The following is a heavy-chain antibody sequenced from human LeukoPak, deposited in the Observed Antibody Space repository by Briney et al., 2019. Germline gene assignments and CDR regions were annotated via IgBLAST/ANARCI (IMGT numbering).Heavy chain of an antibody. Sequence: SETLSLTCTVSGYSISISSSYYWGWIRQPPGKGLEWIGSIHHSGNTYYNPSLKSRVTISVDTSKSQFSLKLSSATAADTAVYYCARELAVGAQSAFDIWGQGTMVTVSS. CDR1: GYSISISSSYY. J-gene: IGHJ3*02. CDR3: ARELAVGAQSAFDI. V-gene: IGHV4-38-2*02. D-gene: IGHD2-15*01. CDR2: IHHSGNT.